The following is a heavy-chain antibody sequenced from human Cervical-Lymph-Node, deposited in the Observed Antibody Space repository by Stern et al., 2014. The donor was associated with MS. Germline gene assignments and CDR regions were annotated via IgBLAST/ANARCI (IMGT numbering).Heavy chain of an antibody. CDR3: AITGRTSHGLFDY. CDR2: INPKSGGT. V-gene: IGHV1-2*02. D-gene: IGHD7-27*01. Sequence: VQLVESGAEVKKPGASVKVSCKTSGYIFTDYYIHWVRQAPGQGLEWMGWINPKSGGTDYAERFQGRVTMTRDSSVRTANMEMNSLTSDDTAVYFCAITGRTSHGLFDYWGQGTRVTVSS. CDR1: GYIFTDYY. J-gene: IGHJ4*02.